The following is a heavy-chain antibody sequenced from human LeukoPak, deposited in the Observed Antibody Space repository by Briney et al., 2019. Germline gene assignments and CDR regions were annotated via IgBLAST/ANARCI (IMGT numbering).Heavy chain of an antibody. Sequence: PSETLSLTCAVYGGSFSGYYWSWIRQPPGKGLEWIGEINHSGSTNYNPSFKSRVTISVDTSKNQFSLKLSSVNAADTAVYYCAREEGVDYWGQGTLVTVSS. CDR3: AREEGVDY. CDR1: GGSFSGYY. V-gene: IGHV4-34*01. CDR2: INHSGST. J-gene: IGHJ4*02.